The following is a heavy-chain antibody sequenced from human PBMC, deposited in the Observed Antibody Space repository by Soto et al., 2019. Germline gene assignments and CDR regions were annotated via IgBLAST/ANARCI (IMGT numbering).Heavy chain of an antibody. Sequence: GGSLRLSCAASGFTFSSYAMSWVRQAPGKGLEWVSAISGSGGSTYYADSVKGRFTISRDNSKNTLYLQMNSLRAEDTAVYYCAKGGRGYCSSTSCPLVVLRGYYYMDVWGKGTTVTVSS. V-gene: IGHV3-23*01. CDR3: AKGGRGYCSSTSCPLVVLRGYYYMDV. CDR1: GFTFSSYA. D-gene: IGHD2-2*01. CDR2: ISGSGGST. J-gene: IGHJ6*03.